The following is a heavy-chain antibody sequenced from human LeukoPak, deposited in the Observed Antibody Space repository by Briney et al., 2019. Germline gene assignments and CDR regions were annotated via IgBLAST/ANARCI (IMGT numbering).Heavy chain of an antibody. Sequence: ASVKVSCKASGYTFIDYYIQWVRQAPGQGLEWMGRINPNSGGTNYAQKFQGRVTMSRDTSINTAYMELSSLRSDDTAVYHCAIGIAALGTFDYCGQGTLVTVSS. J-gene: IGHJ4*02. CDR2: INPNSGGT. CDR1: GYTFIDYY. D-gene: IGHD6-13*01. V-gene: IGHV1-2*06. CDR3: AIGIAALGTFDY.